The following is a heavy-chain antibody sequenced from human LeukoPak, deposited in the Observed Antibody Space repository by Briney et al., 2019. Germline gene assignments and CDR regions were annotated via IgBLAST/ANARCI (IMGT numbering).Heavy chain of an antibody. CDR3: ARDLPTYYYDSSGYYDAFDI. Sequence: GGSLRLSCAASGFTFNNYVMTWVRQAPGKGLEWVSYISSSSSTIYYADSVKGRFTISRDNAKTSLYLQMNSLRAEDTAVYYCARDLPTYYYDSSGYYDAFDIWGQGTMVTVSS. D-gene: IGHD3-22*01. J-gene: IGHJ3*02. CDR2: ISSSSSTI. CDR1: GFTFNNYV. V-gene: IGHV3-48*04.